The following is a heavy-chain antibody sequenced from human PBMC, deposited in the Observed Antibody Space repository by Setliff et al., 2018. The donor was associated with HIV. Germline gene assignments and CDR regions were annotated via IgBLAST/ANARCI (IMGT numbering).Heavy chain of an antibody. J-gene: IGHJ6*03. CDR1: GGSISGFY. D-gene: IGHD1-26*01. CDR2: IYDSGAT. Sequence: SETLSLTCTVSGGSISGFYWSWIRQSPGNGLEWIGWIYDSGATKYNPSLKSRATISLETSKMQFSLKLNSVSAADTAVYYCARQWAERVMDVWGNGTTVTVSS. V-gene: IGHV4-59*08. CDR3: ARQWAERVMDV.